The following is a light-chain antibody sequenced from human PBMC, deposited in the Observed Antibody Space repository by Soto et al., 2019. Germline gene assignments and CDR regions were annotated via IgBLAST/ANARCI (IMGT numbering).Light chain of an antibody. J-gene: IGLJ2*01. Sequence: QSALTQPASVSGSPGQSITISCTGTSSDVGGYKYVSWYRQHPGEAPKLIIFEVNNRPSGISNRFTGSKSGNTASLTISGLQVEDEALYFCSSYTSASALGIFGGGTKLTVL. CDR3: SSYTSASALGI. CDR2: EVN. CDR1: SSDVGGYKY. V-gene: IGLV2-14*01.